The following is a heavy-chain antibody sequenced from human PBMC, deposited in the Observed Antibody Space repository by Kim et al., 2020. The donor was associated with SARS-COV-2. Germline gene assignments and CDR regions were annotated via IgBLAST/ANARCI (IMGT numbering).Heavy chain of an antibody. CDR3: ARDSTSLRYFDWLVEGMDV. Sequence: SVKVSCKASGGTFSSYAISWVRQAPGQGLEWMGGIIPIFGTANYAQKFQGRVTITADESTSTAYMELSSLRSEDTAVYYCARDSTSLRYFDWLVEGMDVWGQGTTVTVSS. V-gene: IGHV1-69*13. CDR1: GGTFSSYA. J-gene: IGHJ6*02. CDR2: IIPIFGTA. D-gene: IGHD3-9*01.